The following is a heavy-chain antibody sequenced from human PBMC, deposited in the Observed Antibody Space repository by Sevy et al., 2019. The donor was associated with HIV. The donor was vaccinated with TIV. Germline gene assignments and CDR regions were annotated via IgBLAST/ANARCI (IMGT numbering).Heavy chain of an antibody. D-gene: IGHD3-9*01. Sequence: SETLSLTCAVSGYSISSAYSWGWIRQPPGKGLEWIGNIYHRGSTYYNPSLNSRVTISVDTSKNQFSLKLNSVTAADTAVYYCASFDRLLIISGDTFEIWGQGTMVTVSS. CDR3: ASFDRLLIISGDTFEI. CDR1: GYSISSAYS. J-gene: IGHJ3*02. V-gene: IGHV4-38-2*01. CDR2: IYHRGST.